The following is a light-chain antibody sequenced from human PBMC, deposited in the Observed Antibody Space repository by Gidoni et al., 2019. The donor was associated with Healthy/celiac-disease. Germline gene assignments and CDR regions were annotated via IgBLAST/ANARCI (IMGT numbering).Light chain of an antibody. CDR1: LSNIGAGYD. CDR3: QSYDSSLSGYV. Sequence: QSVLTQPPSVSGAPGQRVTISCTGSLSNIGAGYDVHWYQQLPGTAPKLLIYGNSNRPSGVPDRFSGSKSGTSASLAITGLQAEDEADYYCQSYDSSLSGYVFGTGTKVTVL. V-gene: IGLV1-40*01. CDR2: GNS. J-gene: IGLJ1*01.